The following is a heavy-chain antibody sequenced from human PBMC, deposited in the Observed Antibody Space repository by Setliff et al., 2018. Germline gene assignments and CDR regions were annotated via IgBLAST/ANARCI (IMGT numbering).Heavy chain of an antibody. J-gene: IGHJ4*02. CDR1: GASINSLTW. V-gene: IGHV4-4*02. CDR2: IYHDGNP. D-gene: IGHD3-16*01. CDR3: ARGGGGYHSDF. Sequence: KPSETLSLTCGVSGASINSLTWWSWVRQPPGKGLEWIGEIYHDGNPIYNPSAVHYTPSLKNRVNISVDKSKNQFSLKLTSVTAADTAVYYCARGGGGYHSDFWGPGILVTVSS.